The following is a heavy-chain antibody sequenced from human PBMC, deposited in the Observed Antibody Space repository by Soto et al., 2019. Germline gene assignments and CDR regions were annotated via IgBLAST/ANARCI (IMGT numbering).Heavy chain of an antibody. CDR1: GGSISSNNW. D-gene: IGHD2-15*01. V-gene: IGHV4-4*02. CDR3: AKKGVARGDFAL. Sequence: QVQLQESGPGLVKPSGTLSLTCAVSGGSISSNNWWSWVRQPPGKGLEWIGEIHHSGSANYNQSLKSPVTIPLYESDNEFSRKLSSVTAAVPAVYYCAKKGVARGDFALWGRGTLVTVSS. J-gene: IGHJ2*01. CDR2: IHHSGSA.